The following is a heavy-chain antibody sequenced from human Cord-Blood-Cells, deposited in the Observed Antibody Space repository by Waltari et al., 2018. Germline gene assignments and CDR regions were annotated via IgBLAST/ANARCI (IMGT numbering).Heavy chain of an antibody. D-gene: IGHD2-2*01. J-gene: IGHJ4*02. CDR1: GGSISSGGYY. CDR3: ARDRCSSTSCYFDY. Sequence: QVQLQESGPGLVKPSQTLSLTCTVSGGSISSGGYYWRWIRQHPGKGLEWIGYIYYSGSTYYNPSLKSRVTISVDTSKNQFSLKLSSVTAADTAVYYCARDRCSSTSCYFDYWGQGTLVTVSS. V-gene: IGHV4-31*03. CDR2: IYYSGST.